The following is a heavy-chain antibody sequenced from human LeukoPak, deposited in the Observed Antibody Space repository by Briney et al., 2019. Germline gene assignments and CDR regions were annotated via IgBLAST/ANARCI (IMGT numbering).Heavy chain of an antibody. V-gene: IGHV4-4*07. Sequence: KPSETLSLTCTVSGGSISSYYWSWIRQPAGKGLEWIGRIYTSASTNYNPSLKSRVTMSVDTSKNQFSLKLSSVTAADTAVYYCARDSPRDYYDSSGYYYYAFDIWGQGTMVTVPS. CDR2: IYTSAST. CDR3: ARDSPRDYYDSSGYYYYAFDI. J-gene: IGHJ3*02. D-gene: IGHD3-22*01. CDR1: GGSISSYY.